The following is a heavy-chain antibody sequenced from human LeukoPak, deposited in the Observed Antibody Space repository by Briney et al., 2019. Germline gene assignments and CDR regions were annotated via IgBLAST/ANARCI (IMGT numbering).Heavy chain of an antibody. D-gene: IGHD1-14*01. CDR1: GFSLSNYG. CDR3: ARDHRPEIQYYYMDV. J-gene: IGHJ6*03. V-gene: IGHV3-33*01. CDR2: LLYDGNTK. Sequence: GGSLRLSCAASGFSLSNYGMHWVRQAPGKGLEWVAALLYDGNTKHYADSVKGRFTISRDISKSTFYLQMNSLTAEDTAVYYCARDHRPEIQYYYMDVWGKGTTVAVSS.